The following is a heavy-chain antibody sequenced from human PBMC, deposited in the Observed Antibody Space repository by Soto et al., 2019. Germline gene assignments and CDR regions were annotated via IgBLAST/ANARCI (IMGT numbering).Heavy chain of an antibody. J-gene: IGHJ5*02. Sequence: PGGSLRLSCAASGFTFSSYGMHWVRQAPGKGLEWVAVIWYDGSNKYYADSVKGRFTISRDNSKNTLYLQMNSLRAEDTAVYYCARDRGYGSHGGDWFDPWGQGTLVTVSS. CDR3: ARDRGYGSHGGDWFDP. CDR1: GFTFSSYG. V-gene: IGHV3-33*01. D-gene: IGHD4-17*01. CDR2: IWYDGSNK.